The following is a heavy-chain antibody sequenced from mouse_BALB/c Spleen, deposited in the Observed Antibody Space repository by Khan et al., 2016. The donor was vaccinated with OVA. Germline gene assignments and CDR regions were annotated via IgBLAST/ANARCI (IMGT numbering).Heavy chain of an antibody. CDR1: EFSLSRYN. CDR2: IWGGGGT. J-gene: IGHJ4*01. V-gene: IGHV2-6-4*01. CDR3: ARAYYRYDGYYAMDY. D-gene: IGHD2-14*01. Sequence: VQLQESGPGLVAPSQSLSITCTVSEFSLSRYNIHWVRQPPGKGLEWLGMIWGGGGTDYNSTLKIRLSISKDNSKSQVFLKMNSLQTDDTAMYYCARAYYRYDGYYAMDYWGQGTSVTVSS.